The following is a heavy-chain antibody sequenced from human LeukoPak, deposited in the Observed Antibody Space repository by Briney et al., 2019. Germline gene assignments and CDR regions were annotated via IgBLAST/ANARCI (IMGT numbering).Heavy chain of an antibody. D-gene: IGHD3-9*01. CDR2: INHSGST. J-gene: IGHJ4*02. V-gene: IGHV4-38-2*02. Sequence: SETLSLTCTVSGYSISSGYYWGWIRQPPGKGLEWIGEINHSGSTNYNPSLKSRVTISVDTSKNQFSLKLSSVTAADTAVYYCARHPLRYFDWLSKGFDYWGQGTLVTVSS. CDR3: ARHPLRYFDWLSKGFDY. CDR1: GYSISSGYY.